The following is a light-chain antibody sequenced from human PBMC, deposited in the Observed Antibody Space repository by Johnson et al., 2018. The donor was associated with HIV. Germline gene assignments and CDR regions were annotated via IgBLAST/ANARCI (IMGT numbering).Light chain of an antibody. CDR2: ENN. Sequence: QSVLTQPPSVSAAPGQKVTISCSGSSSDMGNYAVSWYQQLPGTAPKLLIYENNKRPSGIPDRFYGSKSGTSASLGITGLQTGDEADYYCGAWERSLNTSVFGTGTTFTVL. CDR3: GAWERSLNTSV. V-gene: IGLV1-51*02. CDR1: SSDMGNYA. J-gene: IGLJ1*01.